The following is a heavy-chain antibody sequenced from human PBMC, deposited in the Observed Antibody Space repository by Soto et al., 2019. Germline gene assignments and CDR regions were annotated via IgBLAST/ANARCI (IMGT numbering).Heavy chain of an antibody. J-gene: IGHJ5*02. CDR2: VYYSGST. CDR3: ARDQLEGNWFDP. CDR1: GGTISSSSYS. V-gene: IGHV4-39*07. D-gene: IGHD1-1*01. Sequence: SETLSLTCTVSGGTISSSSYSWGWIRQPPGKGLEWIGTVYYSGSTDCNPSLKSRVTISVDKSKNQFSLKLSSVTAADTAVYYCARDQLEGNWFDPWGQGTLVIVSS.